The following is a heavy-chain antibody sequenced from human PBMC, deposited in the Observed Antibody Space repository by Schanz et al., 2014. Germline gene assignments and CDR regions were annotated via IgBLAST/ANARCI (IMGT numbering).Heavy chain of an antibody. J-gene: IGHJ4*02. CDR1: GFNFANHA. Sequence: QVQLVESGGGVVQPERSLRLSCAASGFNFANHAIHWVRQGQGNGLQWVAVISSDGSKKLYADSVKARFTISRDNSKNSVSLQMDSLRPEDTAIYFCAKDAAYYDSVIFPDHWGQGTLVTASS. CDR2: ISSDGSKK. D-gene: IGHD3-22*01. V-gene: IGHV3-30*18. CDR3: AKDAAYYDSVIFPDH.